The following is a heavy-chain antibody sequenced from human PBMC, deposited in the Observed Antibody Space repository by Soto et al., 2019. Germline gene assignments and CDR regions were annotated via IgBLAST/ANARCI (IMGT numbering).Heavy chain of an antibody. D-gene: IGHD3-3*01. J-gene: IGHJ6*02. CDR3: AKGRYDFWSGYSAFNYYYYGMDV. V-gene: IGHV3-23*01. CDR2: ISGSGGST. CDR1: GFTFSSYA. Sequence: GGSLRLSCAASGFTFSSYAMSWVRQAPGKGLEWVSAISGSGGSTYYADSVKGRFTISRDNSKNTLYLQMNSLRAEDTAVYYCAKGRYDFWSGYSAFNYYYYGMDVWGQGTTVTVS.